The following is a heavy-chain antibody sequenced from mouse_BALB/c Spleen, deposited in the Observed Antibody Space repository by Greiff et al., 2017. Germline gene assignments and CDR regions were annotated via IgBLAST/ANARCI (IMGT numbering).Heavy chain of an antibody. CDR3: ARGDYYRYDVGYAMDY. V-gene: IGHV1-82*01. J-gene: IGHJ4*01. CDR2: IYPGDGDT. CDR1: GYAFSSSW. Sequence: VQLQQSGPELVKPGASVKISCKASGYAFSSSWMNWVKQRPGQGLEWIGRIYPGDGDTNYNGKFKGKATLTADKSSSTAYMQLSSLTSVDSAVYFCARGDYYRYDVGYAMDYWGQGTSVTVSS. D-gene: IGHD2-14*01.